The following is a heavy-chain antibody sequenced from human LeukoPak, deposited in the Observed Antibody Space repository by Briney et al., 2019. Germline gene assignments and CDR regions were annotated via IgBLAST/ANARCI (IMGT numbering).Heavy chain of an antibody. V-gene: IGHV3-30*18. Sequence: GGSLRLSCAASGFTFSSYGMHWVRQAPGKGLEWVADISYDGSNKYYAESVKGRFTISRDNSKNTVYLQMSSLRAEDTAVYYCAKDYTGYFGMDVWGQGTTVTVSS. CDR1: GFTFSSYG. CDR2: ISYDGSNK. CDR3: AKDYTGYFGMDV. J-gene: IGHJ6*02.